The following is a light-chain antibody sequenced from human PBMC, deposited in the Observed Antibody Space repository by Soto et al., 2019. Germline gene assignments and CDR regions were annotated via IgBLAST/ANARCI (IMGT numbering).Light chain of an antibody. Sequence: DSQMTQTPSTLSASVGDRVTITCRASQSISSWLAWYQQKPGKAPKLLIYDASSLAGGVPSRFSGSGSGTEFTLTISSLQPDDFATYYCHQYNYYRPTFGQGTKVDIK. CDR1: QSISSW. J-gene: IGKJ1*01. V-gene: IGKV1-5*01. CDR3: HQYNYYRPT. CDR2: DAS.